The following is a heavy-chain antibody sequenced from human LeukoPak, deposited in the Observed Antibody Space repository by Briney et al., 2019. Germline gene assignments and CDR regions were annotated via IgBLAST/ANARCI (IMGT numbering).Heavy chain of an antibody. J-gene: IGHJ3*02. CDR2: INSDGRST. V-gene: IGHV3-74*01. CDR1: GFTFSSYW. CDR3: ARGGGYCSSTSCLDAFDI. Sequence: GGSLRLSCAASGFTFSSYWMSWVRQAPGKGLVWVSRINSDGRSTNYADSVKGRFTISRDNAKNTLYLQMNSLRAEDTALYYCARGGGYCSSTSCLDAFDIWGQGTMVTVSS. D-gene: IGHD2-2*01.